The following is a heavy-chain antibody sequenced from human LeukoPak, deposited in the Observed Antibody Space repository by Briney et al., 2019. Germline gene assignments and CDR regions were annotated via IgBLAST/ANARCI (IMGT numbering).Heavy chain of an antibody. CDR1: GGSISSGSYY. Sequence: PSETLSLTCTVSGGSISSGSYYWSWIRQPAGKGLEWIGRIYTSGSTNYNPSLKSRVTMSVDTSKNQLSLKLTSVTAADTAVYHCARELITKADAFDIWGQGTMVTVSS. CDR2: IYTSGST. J-gene: IGHJ3*02. V-gene: IGHV4-61*02. D-gene: IGHD1-20*01. CDR3: ARELITKADAFDI.